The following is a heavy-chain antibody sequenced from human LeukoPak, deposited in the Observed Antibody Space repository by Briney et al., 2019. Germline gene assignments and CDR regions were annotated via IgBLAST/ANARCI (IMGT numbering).Heavy chain of an antibody. V-gene: IGHV3-53*01. Sequence: GGSLRLSCAASGFTVSSNYMSWVRQAPGKGLEWVSVIYSGGSTYYADSVKGRSTISRDNSKNTLYLQMNSLRAEDTAVYYCAAITIFGVGYFDYWGQGALVTVSS. J-gene: IGHJ4*02. CDR1: GFTVSSNY. D-gene: IGHD3-3*01. CDR3: AAITIFGVGYFDY. CDR2: IYSGGST.